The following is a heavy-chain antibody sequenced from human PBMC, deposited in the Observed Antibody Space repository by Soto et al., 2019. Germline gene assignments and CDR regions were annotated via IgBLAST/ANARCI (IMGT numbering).Heavy chain of an antibody. CDR1: GYSFTSYW. J-gene: IGHJ6*02. CDR3: ARHVLQAPSWYYGMDV. CDR2: IDPSDSYT. Sequence: LGESLKISCKGSGYSFTSYWISWVRQMPGKGLEWMGRIDPSDSYTNYSPSFQGHVTISADKSISTAYLQWSSLKASDTAMYYCARHVLQAPSWYYGMDVWGQGTTVTVSS. D-gene: IGHD3-10*02. V-gene: IGHV5-10-1*01.